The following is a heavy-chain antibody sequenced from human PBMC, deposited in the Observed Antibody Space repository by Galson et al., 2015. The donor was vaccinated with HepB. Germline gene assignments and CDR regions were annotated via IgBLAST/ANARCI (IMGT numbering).Heavy chain of an antibody. Sequence: SLRLSCAASGFTFSSYSMNWVRQAPGKGLEWVSSISSSSSYIYYADSVKVRFTISRDNAKNSLYLQMNSLRAEDTAVYYCARYDILTGYAADYWGQGTLVTVSS. J-gene: IGHJ4*02. CDR3: ARYDILTGYAADY. D-gene: IGHD3-9*01. CDR2: ISSSSSYI. V-gene: IGHV3-21*01. CDR1: GFTFSSYS.